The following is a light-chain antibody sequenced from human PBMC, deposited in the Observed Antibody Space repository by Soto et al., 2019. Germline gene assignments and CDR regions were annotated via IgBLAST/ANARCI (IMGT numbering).Light chain of an antibody. Sequence: DIQMTQSPSSLSASVGDRVTITCQASQDISNYLNWYQQKPGKAPKLLIDDASNVATGLPSRFSGRGSGTDFTSTTSRPQPEVMATYYCQQYDNLPWTFGQGTKLEIK. CDR3: QQYDNLPWT. CDR2: DAS. V-gene: IGKV1-33*01. J-gene: IGKJ2*02. CDR1: QDISNY.